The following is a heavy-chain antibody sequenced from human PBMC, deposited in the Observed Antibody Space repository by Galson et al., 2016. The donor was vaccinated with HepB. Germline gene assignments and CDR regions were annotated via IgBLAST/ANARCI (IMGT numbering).Heavy chain of an antibody. CDR1: GGPFSSHA. Sequence: SVKVSCKASGGPFSSHAFSWVRQAPGQGLEWMGKINPSDDFTSNAQKFQGRVTMTRDTSTSTVYMELSNLRSEDTAVYYCATERGGYFGYWGQGTLVPVSS. CDR3: ATERGGYFGY. J-gene: IGHJ4*02. CDR2: INPSDDFT. D-gene: IGHD3-22*01. V-gene: IGHV1-46*01.